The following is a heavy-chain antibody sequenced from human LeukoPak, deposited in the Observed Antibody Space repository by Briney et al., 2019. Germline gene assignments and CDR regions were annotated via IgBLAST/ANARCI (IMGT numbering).Heavy chain of an antibody. D-gene: IGHD2-2*01. J-gene: IGHJ4*02. Sequence: SETLSLTCTVSGGSISSYYWSWIRQPAGKGLEWIGRIYTSGSTNYNPSLKSRVTMSVDTSKNQFSLKLSSVTAADTAVYYCARERLSSCSSTSCSSSFDYWGQGTLVTVSS. CDR1: GGSISSYY. CDR2: IYTSGST. V-gene: IGHV4-4*07. CDR3: ARERLSSCSSTSCSSSFDY.